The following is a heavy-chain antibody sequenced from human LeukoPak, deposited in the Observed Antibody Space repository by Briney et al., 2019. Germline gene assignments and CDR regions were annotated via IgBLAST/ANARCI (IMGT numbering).Heavy chain of an antibody. CDR1: GGSFSGYY. CDR3: ARGLGEMATTRKDFYYFDY. V-gene: IGHV4-34*01. J-gene: IGHJ4*02. D-gene: IGHD3-10*01. CDR2: INHSGST. Sequence: SETLSLTCAVYGGSFSGYYWSWIRQPPGKGLEWIGEINHSGSTNYNPPLKSRVTISVDTSKNQFSLKLSSVTAADTAVYYCARGLGEMATTRKDFYYFDYWGQGTLVTVSS.